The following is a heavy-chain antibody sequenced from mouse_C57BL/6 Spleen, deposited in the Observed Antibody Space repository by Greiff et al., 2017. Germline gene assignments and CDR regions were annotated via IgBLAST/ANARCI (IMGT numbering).Heavy chain of an antibody. CDR3: ARSGGYGSSFAWFAY. Sequence: QVQLQQSGAELVKPGASVKISCKASGYAFSSYWMNWVKQRPGKGLEWIGQIYPGDGDTNYNGKFKGKATLTADKSSSTAYMQLSSLTSADSAVYFCARSGGYGSSFAWFAYWGQGTLVPVSA. V-gene: IGHV1-80*01. CDR2: IYPGDGDT. D-gene: IGHD1-1*01. CDR1: GYAFSSYW. J-gene: IGHJ3*01.